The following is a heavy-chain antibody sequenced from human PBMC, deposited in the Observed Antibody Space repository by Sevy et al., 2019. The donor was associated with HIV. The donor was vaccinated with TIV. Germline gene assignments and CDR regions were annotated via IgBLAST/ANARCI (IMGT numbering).Heavy chain of an antibody. CDR2: FDPEDGET. D-gene: IGHD2-2*01. J-gene: IGHJ4*02. V-gene: IGHV1-24*01. CDR1: GYTLTELS. Sequence: ASVKVSCKVSGYTLTELSMHWVRQAPGKGLEWMGGFDPEDGETIYAQKFQGRLTMTEDTSTNTANMELSSLRSEDTAVYYCATGLPGEYSGCGSIRCFSDYFAYWGQGALVTVSS. CDR3: ATGLPGEYSGCGSIRCFSDYFAY.